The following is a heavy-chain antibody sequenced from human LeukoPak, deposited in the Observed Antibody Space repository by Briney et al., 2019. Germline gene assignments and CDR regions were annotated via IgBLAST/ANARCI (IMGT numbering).Heavy chain of an antibody. V-gene: IGHV3-21*01. CDR2: ISTSSIFI. J-gene: IGHJ6*02. Sequence: PGGSLRLSCAASGFTFSSYSFNWVRQAPGKGLEWVSSISTSSIFIFYADSVKGRFTISRDDAKNSLYLQMNSLRAEDTAVYYCARDCSGGSCYSYYYYGMDVWGQGTTVTVSS. CDR3: ARDCSGGSCYSYYYYGMDV. D-gene: IGHD2-15*01. CDR1: GFTFSSYS.